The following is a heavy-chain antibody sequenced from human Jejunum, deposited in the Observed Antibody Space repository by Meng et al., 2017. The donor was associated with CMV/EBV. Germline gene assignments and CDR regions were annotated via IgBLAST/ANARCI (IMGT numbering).Heavy chain of an antibody. CDR2: IHYAWDSQ. Sequence: GSGGGVVLHGGSLVHSCLTSGFTFSRSGMHWVRQAPGKPLEWVSFIHYAWDSQYYADSVKGRFTISRDDSRNTVYLQMNSLTTEDTAVYYCAKNRDGIDSWGQGTLVTVSS. D-gene: IGHD2/OR15-2a*01. J-gene: IGHJ4*02. CDR1: GFTFSRSG. V-gene: IGHV3-30*02. CDR3: AKNRDGIDS.